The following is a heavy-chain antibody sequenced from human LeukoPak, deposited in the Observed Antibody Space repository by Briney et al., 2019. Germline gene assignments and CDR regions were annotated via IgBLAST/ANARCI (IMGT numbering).Heavy chain of an antibody. CDR2: IKSKTDGGTT. Sequence: GGSLRLSCAASGLTFSNAWMSWVRQAPGKGLEWVGRIKSKTDGGTTDYGAPVRGRFIISRDDSKNTLYLQMNGLKIEDTAVYYCITDPGEWEPIWGQGTMVTVSS. D-gene: IGHD1-26*01. V-gene: IGHV3-15*01. CDR3: ITDPGEWEPI. J-gene: IGHJ3*02. CDR1: GLTFSNAW.